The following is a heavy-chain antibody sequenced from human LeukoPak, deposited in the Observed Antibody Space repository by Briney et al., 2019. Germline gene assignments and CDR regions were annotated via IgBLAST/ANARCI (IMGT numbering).Heavy chain of an antibody. Sequence: SETLSLTCAVYGGSFSGYYWSWIRQPPGKGLEWIGEINHSGSTNYNPSLKSRVTISVDTSKNQFSLKLSSVTAADTAVYYCARGIAAAGAYFDYWGQGTLVTVSS. D-gene: IGHD6-13*01. J-gene: IGHJ4*02. CDR2: INHSGST. V-gene: IGHV4-34*01. CDR1: GGSFSGYY. CDR3: ARGIAAAGAYFDY.